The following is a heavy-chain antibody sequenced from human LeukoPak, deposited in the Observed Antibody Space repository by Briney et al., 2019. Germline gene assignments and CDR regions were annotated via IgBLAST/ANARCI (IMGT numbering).Heavy chain of an antibody. CDR1: GDSISSGSYY. Sequence: PSQTLSLTRTVSGDSISSGSYYWSWIRQPAGKGLEWIGRIYSSGSGNTNYNPSLKSRVTIPVDTSKNQFSLKLSSVTAADTAVYYCARGPPTTASIYFDYWGQGTLVTVSS. CDR3: ARGPPTTASIYFDY. D-gene: IGHD1-26*01. J-gene: IGHJ4*02. CDR2: IYSSGSGNT. V-gene: IGHV4-61*02.